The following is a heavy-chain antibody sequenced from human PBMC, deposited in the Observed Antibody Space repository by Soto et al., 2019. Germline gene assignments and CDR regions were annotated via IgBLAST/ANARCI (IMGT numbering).Heavy chain of an antibody. Sequence: SETLSLTCIVSGGSISTFYWSWIRQPPGKGLEWIGSIYYSGSTSYNPSLKSRITISVDTSKNQFSLKLSSVTAADTAVYYCIGLDYYYGMDVWGQGTTVTVSS. CDR2: IYYSGST. J-gene: IGHJ6*02. CDR3: IGLDYYYGMDV. V-gene: IGHV4-59*05. CDR1: GGSISTFY.